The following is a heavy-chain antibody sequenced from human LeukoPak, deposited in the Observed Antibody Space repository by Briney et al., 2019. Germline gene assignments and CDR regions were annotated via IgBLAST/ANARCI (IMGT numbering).Heavy chain of an antibody. CDR1: GYTFTGYY. D-gene: IGHD3-3*01. Sequence: ASVKVSCKASGYTFTGYYMHWVRQAPGQGLEWMGGINPNSGGTNYAQKFQGRVTMTRDTSISTAYMELSRLRSDDTAVYYCARDPRYDFWSGYYAEWGQGTLVTVSS. V-gene: IGHV1-2*02. CDR2: INPNSGGT. CDR3: ARDPRYDFWSGYYAE. J-gene: IGHJ4*02.